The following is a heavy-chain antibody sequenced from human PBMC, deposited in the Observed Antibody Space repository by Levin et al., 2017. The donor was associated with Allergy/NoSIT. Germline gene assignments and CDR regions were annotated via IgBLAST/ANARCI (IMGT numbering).Heavy chain of an antibody. J-gene: IGHJ5*02. CDR3: AHRRRLVAASGYSNYWFDP. CDR2: MYWNEDK. CDR1: GFSLTTTGAG. D-gene: IGHD4-11*01. Sequence: ESGPTLVKPTQTLTLTCTFSGFSLTTTGAGVGWIRQSPGKALEWLAVMYWNEDKSYSPSLKTRLTITKDTSKNQVVLTMANMDPVDTGTYYCAHRRRLVAASGYSNYWFDPWGQGILVTVSS. V-gene: IGHV2-5*01.